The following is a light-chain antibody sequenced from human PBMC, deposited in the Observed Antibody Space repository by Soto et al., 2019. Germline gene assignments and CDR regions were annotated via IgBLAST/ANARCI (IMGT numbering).Light chain of an antibody. CDR2: AAS. V-gene: IGKV1-39*01. CDR1: QSITNY. J-gene: IGKJ2*01. CDR3: QRSDSYPYH. Sequence: DIQMTQSPSSLSVSVGDRVTITCRASQSITNYLNWYQQKPGKAPRLLVYAASSLQSGVPSRFSGHGYGTDFTLTNSSLQPEDFASYYCQRSDSYPYHFGQGTKLEIK.